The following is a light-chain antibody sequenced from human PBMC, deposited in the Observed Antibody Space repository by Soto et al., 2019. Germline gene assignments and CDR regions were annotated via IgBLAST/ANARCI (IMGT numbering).Light chain of an antibody. CDR1: SSNIGSNT. Sequence: QPVLTQPPSASGTPGQRVTISCSGSSSNIGSNTVNWYQQLPGTAPKLLIYSNNQRPSGVPDRFSGSKSGTSASLAISGLQSEDEADYYCAAWDDILNGSYVFGTGTKLTVL. J-gene: IGLJ1*01. CDR2: SNN. CDR3: AAWDDILNGSYV. V-gene: IGLV1-44*01.